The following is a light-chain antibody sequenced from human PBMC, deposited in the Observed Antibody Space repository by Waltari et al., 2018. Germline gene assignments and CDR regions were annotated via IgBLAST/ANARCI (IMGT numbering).Light chain of an antibody. Sequence: QPVLTQPPSVSAATGQKVTVACTGGSSNIGNNRVSWYQHLPGNAPRLLIYEDTERPSGIPDRFSGSKSGTTATLGSTGLQTGDEADYYCGTWEDSWSTHIFGAGTKVTVL. CDR3: GTWEDSWSTHI. CDR2: EDT. V-gene: IGLV1-51*01. J-gene: IGLJ1*01. CDR1: SSNIGNNR.